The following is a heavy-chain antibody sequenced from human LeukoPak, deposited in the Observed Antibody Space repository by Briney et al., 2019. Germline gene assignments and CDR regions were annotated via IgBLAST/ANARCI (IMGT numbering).Heavy chain of an antibody. CDR2: ISADGTGP. CDR1: GFNFYRNS. CDR3: VKEGGIVGDEY. V-gene: IGHV3-23*01. D-gene: IGHD1-26*01. Sequence: GGSLRLSCAASGFNFYRNSMSWVRQAPGKGLEWVSAISADGTGPYYADSVKGRFTISRDNSKNTVHLQMNSLRVEDTAIYYCVKEGGIVGDEYWGQGALVTVSS. J-gene: IGHJ4*02.